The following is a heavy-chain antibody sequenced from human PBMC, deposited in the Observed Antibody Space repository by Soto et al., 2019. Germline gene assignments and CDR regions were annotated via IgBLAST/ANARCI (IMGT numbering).Heavy chain of an antibody. CDR3: ARDMNRPRFGVVINYYYGMDV. V-gene: IGHV3-48*02. Sequence: GGSLRLSCAASGFTFSSYSMNWVRQAPGKGLEWVSYISSSSSTIYYADSVKGRFTISRDNAKNSLYLQMNSLRDEDTAVYYCARDMNRPRFGVVINYYYGMDVWGQGTTVTVSS. CDR2: ISSSSSTI. CDR1: GFTFSSYS. J-gene: IGHJ6*02. D-gene: IGHD3-3*01.